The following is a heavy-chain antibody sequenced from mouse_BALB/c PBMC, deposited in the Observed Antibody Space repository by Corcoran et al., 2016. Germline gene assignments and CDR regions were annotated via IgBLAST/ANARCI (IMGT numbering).Heavy chain of an antibody. Sequence: QIKLVQSGPALKKPGETVKNSCRASGYTFTNYGMNWGKQAPGKGLKWMGWINTYTGEPTYADDFKGRFAFSLETSASTAYLQINNLKNEDTATYFCARSLQYAYWGQGTLVTVSA. CDR1: GYTFTNYG. CDR3: ARSLQYAY. D-gene: IGHD2-10*01. CDR2: INTYTGEP. V-gene: IGHV9-3-1*01. J-gene: IGHJ3*01.